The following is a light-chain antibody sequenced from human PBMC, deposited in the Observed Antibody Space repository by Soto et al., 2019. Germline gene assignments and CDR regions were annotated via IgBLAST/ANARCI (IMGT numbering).Light chain of an antibody. CDR2: DAS. Sequence: EIVLIQYTAPLSLSPGGKATPSRRASQSVGSYLAWYQHKPGQAPRLLISDASNRATGIPARFSGSGSETDFTLTISSLEPEDSAVYYCQQRSNWPSLTFGGGTMVDIK. CDR1: QSVGSY. V-gene: IGKV3-11*01. J-gene: IGKJ4*01. CDR3: QQRSNWPSLT.